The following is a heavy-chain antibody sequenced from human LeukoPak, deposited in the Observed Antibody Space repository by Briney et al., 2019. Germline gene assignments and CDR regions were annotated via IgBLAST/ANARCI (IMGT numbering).Heavy chain of an antibody. D-gene: IGHD3-9*01. Sequence: ASVKVSCKASGYTFTNYGISWVRQAPGQGLEWMGWISAYNGNTNYAQKLQGRVTMTTDTSTSTAYMELRSLRSDDTAVYYCARDHYDILTGWTYYYYYGMDVWGQGTTVTVSS. CDR3: ARDHYDILTGWTYYYYYGMDV. J-gene: IGHJ6*02. CDR1: GYTFTNYG. CDR2: ISAYNGNT. V-gene: IGHV1-18*01.